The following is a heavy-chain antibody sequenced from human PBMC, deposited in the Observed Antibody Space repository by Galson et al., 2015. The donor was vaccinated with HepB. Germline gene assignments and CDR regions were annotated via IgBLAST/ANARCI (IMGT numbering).Heavy chain of an antibody. Sequence: QAPGKGLEWVAVLWYDGSNRYYVDSVKGRFTISRDNSKNTLYLQMTSLRAEDTAVYYCARGTSVYCTRATCYREGSFDYWGQGTLVTVSS. V-gene: IGHV3-33*01. D-gene: IGHD2-2*01. CDR3: ARGTSVYCTRATCYREGSFDY. CDR2: LWYDGSNR. J-gene: IGHJ4*02.